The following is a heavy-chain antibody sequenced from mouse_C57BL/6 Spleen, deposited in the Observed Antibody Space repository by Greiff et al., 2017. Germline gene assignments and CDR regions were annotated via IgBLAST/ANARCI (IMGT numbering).Heavy chain of an antibody. V-gene: IGHV5-9-1*02. D-gene: IGHD1-1*01. CDR3: TRDPHYYGSRGAMDY. Sequence: EVKLVESGEGLVKPGGSLKLSCAASGFTFSSYAMSWVRQTPEKRLEWVAYISSGGDYIYYADTVKGRFTISRDNARNTLYLQMSSLKSEDTAMYYCTRDPHYYGSRGAMDYWGQGTSVTVSS. CDR1: GFTFSSYA. CDR2: ISSGGDYI. J-gene: IGHJ4*01.